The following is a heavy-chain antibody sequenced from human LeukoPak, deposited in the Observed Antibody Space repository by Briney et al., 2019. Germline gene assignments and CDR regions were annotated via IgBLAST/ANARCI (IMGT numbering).Heavy chain of an antibody. V-gene: IGHV3-30*02. CDR1: GFTFSSYG. CDR3: AKDPNFYYCMDV. Sequence: SGGSLRLSCAASGFTFSSYGMHWVRQAPGKGLEWVAFIRYDGSNKYYADSVKGRFTISRGNSKNTLYLQMNSLRAEDTAVYYCAKDPNFYYCMDVWGKGTTVTISS. J-gene: IGHJ6*03. CDR2: IRYDGSNK.